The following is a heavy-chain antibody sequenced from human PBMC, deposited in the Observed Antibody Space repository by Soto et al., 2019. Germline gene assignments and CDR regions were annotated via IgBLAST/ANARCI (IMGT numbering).Heavy chain of an antibody. CDR1: GFTFDDYA. Sequence: EVQLVESGGGLVQPGRSLRLSCAASGFTFDDYAMHWVRQAPGKGLEWVSGISWNSGGIGYADSVKGRFTISRDNANNSLYLQINSLRAEDTALCYCAKDRFPGYYYGMVVGGQGTTVTVSS. V-gene: IGHV3-9*01. CDR2: ISWNSGGI. J-gene: IGHJ6*02. CDR3: AKDRFPGYYYGMVV.